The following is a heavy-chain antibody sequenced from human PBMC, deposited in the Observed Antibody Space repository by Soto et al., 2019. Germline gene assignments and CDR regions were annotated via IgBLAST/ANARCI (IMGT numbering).Heavy chain of an antibody. V-gene: IGHV4-59*01. CDR2: IYYSGST. CDR3: ARVHRLLWFGDLGLYGMDV. CDR1: GGSIISYY. D-gene: IGHD3-10*01. J-gene: IGHJ6*02. Sequence: SETLSLTCTVSGGSIISYYWSWIRKPPGKGLEWIGYIYYSGSTNYNPSLKSRVTISVDTSKNQFSLKLSSVTAADTAVYYCARVHRLLWFGDLGLYGMDVWGQGTTVTVSS.